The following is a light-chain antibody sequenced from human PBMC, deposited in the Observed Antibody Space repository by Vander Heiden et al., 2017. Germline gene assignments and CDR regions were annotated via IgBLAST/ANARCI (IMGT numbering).Light chain of an antibody. CDR2: EAS. CDR1: QSVSSY. CDR3: QQRSNWPLT. V-gene: IGKV3-11*01. J-gene: IGKJ4*01. Sequence: EIVLTQSPAPLSLSPGERATLSCTASQSVSSYLAWYQQKPGQAPRLLIYEASNRATGVPARFSGSGSGTDFTLTISSLEPEDFAVYYCQQRSNWPLTFGGGTKVEIK.